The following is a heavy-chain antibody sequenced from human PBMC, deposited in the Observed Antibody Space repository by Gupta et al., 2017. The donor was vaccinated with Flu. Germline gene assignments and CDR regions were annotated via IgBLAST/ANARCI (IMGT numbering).Heavy chain of an antibody. D-gene: IGHD5-18*01. CDR2: ISYDGNDK. Sequence: QVQLVEPGGGVVQPGSSLILSCAASGFPSNGYSMNWVRQAPGKGLEWVAVISYDGNDKSYADSVKGRFTISRDNSKNSLYLQLDSLTTADTAIYYCANDRRDTPMAVFDSWGQGTLVTVSS. V-gene: IGHV3-30*18. CDR1: GFPSNGYS. CDR3: ANDRRDTPMAVFDS. J-gene: IGHJ4*02.